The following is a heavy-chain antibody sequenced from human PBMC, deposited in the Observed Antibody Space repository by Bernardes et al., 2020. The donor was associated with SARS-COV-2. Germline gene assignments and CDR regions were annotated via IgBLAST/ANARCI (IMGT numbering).Heavy chain of an antibody. D-gene: IGHD3-9*01. Sequence: GESLKISCQGSGYSFINYWIAWVRQMPGKGLEWMGIIYPGDSDTRYCPSFQGQVTISADKSISTAYLQWSSLKASDTAMYYCARGVDWLSTFWFDPWGQGTLVTVSS. CDR1: GYSFINYW. V-gene: IGHV5-51*01. J-gene: IGHJ5*02. CDR3: ARGVDWLSTFWFDP. CDR2: IYPGDSDT.